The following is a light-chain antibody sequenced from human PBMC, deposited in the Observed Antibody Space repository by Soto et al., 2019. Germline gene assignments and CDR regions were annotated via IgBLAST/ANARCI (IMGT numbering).Light chain of an antibody. CDR2: DAS. Sequence: EIVLTQSPATLSLSPGERATLSCRASQSVTTYLAWYRQKPGQAPRLLIYDASNRAPGIPARFSGSGSGTDFTLTVSSLEPEDSALYYCQQRSNWPPIITFGGGTKVDIK. V-gene: IGKV3-11*01. CDR1: QSVTTY. CDR3: QQRSNWPPIIT. J-gene: IGKJ4*01.